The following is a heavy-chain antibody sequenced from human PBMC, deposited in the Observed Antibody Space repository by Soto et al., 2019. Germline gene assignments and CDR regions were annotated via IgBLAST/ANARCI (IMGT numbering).Heavy chain of an antibody. Sequence: SETLSLTCTVSGGSISSYYWSWIRQPPGKGLEWTGYLYYSGSTNYNPSLKSRVTISVDTSKNQFSLKLSSVTAADTAVYYCARGGAAYYYYGMDVWGQGTTVTVSS. V-gene: IGHV4-59*01. J-gene: IGHJ6*02. CDR1: GGSISSYY. D-gene: IGHD2-15*01. CDR2: LYYSGST. CDR3: ARGGAAYYYYGMDV.